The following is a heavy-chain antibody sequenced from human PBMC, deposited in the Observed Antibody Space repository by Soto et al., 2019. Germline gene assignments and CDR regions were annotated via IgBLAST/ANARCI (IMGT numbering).Heavy chain of an antibody. CDR3: ARAGHVGAARICCHTC. J-gene: IGHJ4*02. D-gene: IGHD1-26*01. V-gene: IGHV4-30-4*01. Sequence: QVQLQESGPGLVKPSQTLSLTCTVSGGSISSVFFFWSWLRQTPGKVLEWIGYTFLTGATHFNAYLESRLSMSVDTSKNQFSMRLASVTAATTAVYDCARAGHVGAARICCHTCWGQGVQVTVSS. CDR1: GGSISSVFFF. CDR2: TFLTGAT.